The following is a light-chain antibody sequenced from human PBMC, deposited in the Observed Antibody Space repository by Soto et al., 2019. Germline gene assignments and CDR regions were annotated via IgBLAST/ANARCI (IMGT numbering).Light chain of an antibody. J-gene: IGLJ1*01. CDR3: SSYTRSSPYV. V-gene: IGLV2-14*01. CDR1: SSDVGGYNS. Sequence: QSALTQPASVSGSPGQSITISCTGTSSDVGGYNSVSWYQQHPGKAPKLMIYNVSNRPSGVSNRCSGSKSGNTASLTISGLQAEDEADYYCSSYTRSSPYVFGTGTKLTVL. CDR2: NVS.